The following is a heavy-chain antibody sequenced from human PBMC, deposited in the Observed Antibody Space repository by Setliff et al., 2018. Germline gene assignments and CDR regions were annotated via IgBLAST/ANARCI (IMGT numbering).Heavy chain of an antibody. V-gene: IGHV4-61*02. CDR3: ARDNTILGATDH. CDR2: LHTSGST. Sequence: PSETLSLTCAVSGGSLNSGSYYWSWIRQSTERGLEWLGRLHTSGSTTYNPALNSRVTISVDTSTNQFSLRLTSLTAADTAVYFCARDNTILGATDHWGQGTLVTVSS. D-gene: IGHD1-26*01. CDR1: GGSLNSGSYY. J-gene: IGHJ5*02.